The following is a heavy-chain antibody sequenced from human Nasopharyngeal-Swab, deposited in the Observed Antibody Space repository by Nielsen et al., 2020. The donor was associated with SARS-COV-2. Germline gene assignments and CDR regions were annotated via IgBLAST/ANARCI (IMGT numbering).Heavy chain of an antibody. CDR3: ASTAAAFDN. CDR1: GGSINSGGYY. Sequence: SETLSLTCTVSGGSINSGGYYWSWIRQPPGKGLEWIGYIYYSGSTFYNPSLESRVAMSVDTSKNQFSLNLSSVTAADAAVYYCASTAAAFDNWGQGTLVTVSS. J-gene: IGHJ4*02. D-gene: IGHD6-25*01. CDR2: IYYSGST. V-gene: IGHV4-31*03.